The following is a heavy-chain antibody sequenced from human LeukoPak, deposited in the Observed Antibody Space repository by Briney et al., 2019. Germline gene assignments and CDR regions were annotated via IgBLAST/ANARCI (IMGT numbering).Heavy chain of an antibody. D-gene: IGHD6-13*01. V-gene: IGHV3-30-3*01. Sequence: GRSLRLSCAASGSTFSSYAMHWVRQAPGKGLEWVAVISYDGSNKYYADSVKGRFTISRDNSKNTLYLQMNSLRAEDTAVYYCARDLDFDGDSSSFDYWGQGTLVTVSS. J-gene: IGHJ4*02. CDR3: ARDLDFDGDSSSFDY. CDR1: GSTFSSYA. CDR2: ISYDGSNK.